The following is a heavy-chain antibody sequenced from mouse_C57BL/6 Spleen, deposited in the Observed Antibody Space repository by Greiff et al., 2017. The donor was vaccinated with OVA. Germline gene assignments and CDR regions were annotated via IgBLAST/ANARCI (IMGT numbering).Heavy chain of an antibody. J-gene: IGHJ4*01. Sequence: VQLQQSGPGLVQPSQSLSITCTVSGFSLTSYGVHWVRQSPGKGLEWLGVIWSGGSTDYNAAFISRLSLSKDNSKSQVFFKMNSLQADDTAIYYCARPDYYYGSSYYAMDYWGQGTSVTVSS. CDR3: ARPDYYYGSSYYAMDY. V-gene: IGHV2-2*01. CDR1: GFSLTSYG. CDR2: IWSGGST. D-gene: IGHD1-1*01.